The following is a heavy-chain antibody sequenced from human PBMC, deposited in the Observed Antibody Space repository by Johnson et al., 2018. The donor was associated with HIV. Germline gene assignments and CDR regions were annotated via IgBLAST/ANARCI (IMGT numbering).Heavy chain of an antibody. J-gene: IGHJ3*02. Sequence: QVQLVESGGGLVQPGGSLRLSCAASGFTVSSNNMSWVRQAPGKGLEWVAVVSYDGSNKYYADSVKGRFTISRDNSKNTLYLQMNSLRPEDTAVYYCAKSFSTDNFWSGYYQSPDAFDIWGQGTMVTVSS. CDR3: AKSFSTDNFWSGYYQSPDAFDI. D-gene: IGHD3-3*01. CDR1: GFTVSSNN. V-gene: IGHV3-30*18. CDR2: VSYDGSNK.